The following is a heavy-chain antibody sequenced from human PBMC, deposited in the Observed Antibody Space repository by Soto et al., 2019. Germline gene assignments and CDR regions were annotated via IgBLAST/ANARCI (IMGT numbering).Heavy chain of an antibody. Sequence: GGSLRLSCAASGFTFSSYAMSWVRQAPGKGLEWVSAISGSGGSTYYADSVKGRFTISRDNSKNTLYLQMNSLRAEDTAVYYCAKEKIRFLEWLSLLDPWGQGTLVTVSS. D-gene: IGHD3-3*01. CDR1: GFTFSSYA. CDR2: ISGSGGST. J-gene: IGHJ5*02. V-gene: IGHV3-23*01. CDR3: AKEKIRFLEWLSLLDP.